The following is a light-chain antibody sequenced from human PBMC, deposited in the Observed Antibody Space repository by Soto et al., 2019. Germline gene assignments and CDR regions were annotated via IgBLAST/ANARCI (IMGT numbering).Light chain of an antibody. CDR2: DAS. CDR1: QSVSSSY. Sequence: EIVMTQSPATLSLSPGERATLSCRASQSVSSSYLAWYQQKPGQAPRLLVYDASNRATGIPTRFSGSGSGTDFTFSVSNLEPEDFAVYYCQQHITWPLTFGGGTKVDIK. V-gene: IGKV3D-20*02. J-gene: IGKJ4*01. CDR3: QQHITWPLT.